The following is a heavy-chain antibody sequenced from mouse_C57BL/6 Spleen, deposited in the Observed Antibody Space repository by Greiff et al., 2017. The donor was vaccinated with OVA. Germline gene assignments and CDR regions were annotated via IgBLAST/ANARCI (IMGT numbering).Heavy chain of an antibody. D-gene: IGHD1-1*02. V-gene: IGHV5-4*01. J-gene: IGHJ4*01. Sequence: VQLKESGGGLVKPGGSLKLSCAASGFTFSSYAMSWVRQTPEKRLEWVATISDGGSYTYYPDNVKGRFTISRDNAKNNLYLQMSHLKSEDTAMYYCARGRYGLYYAMDYWGQGTSVTVSS. CDR1: GFTFSSYA. CDR2: ISDGGSYT. CDR3: ARGRYGLYYAMDY.